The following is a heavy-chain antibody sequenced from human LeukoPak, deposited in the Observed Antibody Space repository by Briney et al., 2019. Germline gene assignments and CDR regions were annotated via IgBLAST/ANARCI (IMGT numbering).Heavy chain of an antibody. CDR3: ARDRGYSGFMDV. CDR1: GFTFSGYS. J-gene: IGHJ6*02. V-gene: IGHV3-21*01. D-gene: IGHD5-12*01. Sequence: PGGSLRLSCAASGFTFSGYSMNWVRQAPGKGLEWVSSISSSSSYISYADSVKGRFTISRDNAKNSLYLQMNSLRAEDTAVYYCARDRGYSGFMDVWGQGTTVTVSS. CDR2: ISSSSSYI.